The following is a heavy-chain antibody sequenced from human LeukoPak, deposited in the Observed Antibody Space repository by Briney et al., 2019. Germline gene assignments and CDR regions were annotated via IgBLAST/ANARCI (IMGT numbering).Heavy chain of an antibody. J-gene: IGHJ4*02. V-gene: IGHV4-59*01. Sequence: PSETLSLTCAVSGGSISGYYRSWIRQPPGKGLEWIGYIYYSGSTKYNPSLKSRVTISVDTSKNQFSLRLSSVTAADTAMYYCAREKYGGSNDYWGQGTLVTVSS. CDR2: IYYSGST. CDR3: AREKYGGSNDY. CDR1: GGSISGYY. D-gene: IGHD1-26*01.